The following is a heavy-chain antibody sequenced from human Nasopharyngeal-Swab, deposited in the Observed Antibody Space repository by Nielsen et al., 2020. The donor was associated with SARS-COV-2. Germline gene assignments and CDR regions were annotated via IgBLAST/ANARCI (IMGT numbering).Heavy chain of an antibody. D-gene: IGHD3-22*01. Sequence: SETLSLTCTVSGGSISSYYWSWIRQPAGKGLEWIGRIYTSGSTNYNPSLKSRVIISVDTSKNQFSLKLSSVTAADTAVYYCARTEVVADYAFDVWGQGTMVTVSS. CDR3: ARTEVVADYAFDV. V-gene: IGHV4-4*07. J-gene: IGHJ3*01. CDR1: GGSISSYY. CDR2: IYTSGST.